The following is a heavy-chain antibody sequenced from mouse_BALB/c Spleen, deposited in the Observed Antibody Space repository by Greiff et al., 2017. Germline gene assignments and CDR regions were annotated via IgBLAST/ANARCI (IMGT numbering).Heavy chain of an antibody. Sequence: EVKLVESGGDLVKPGGSLKLSCAASGFTFSSYGMSWVRQTPDKRLEWVATISSGGSYTYYPDSVKGRFTISRDNAKNTLYLQMSSLKSEDTAMYYCARQEGPKLDYWGQGTTLTVSS. CDR3: ARQEGPKLDY. CDR1: GFTFSSYG. J-gene: IGHJ2*01. V-gene: IGHV5-6*02. CDR2: ISSGGSYT.